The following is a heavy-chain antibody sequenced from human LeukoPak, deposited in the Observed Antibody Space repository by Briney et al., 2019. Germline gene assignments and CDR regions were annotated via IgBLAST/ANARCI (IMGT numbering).Heavy chain of an antibody. CDR2: ISGSGGST. CDR1: GFTFSSYA. J-gene: IGHJ4*02. D-gene: IGHD6-19*01. V-gene: IGHV3-23*01. Sequence: PGGSLRLSCAASGFTFSSYAMSWVRQAPGKGLEWVSAISGSGGSTYYADSVKGRFTTSRDNAKNTLYLQMDSLRAEDTAVYFCVRGSNDWYGMDYWGQGTLVTVSS. CDR3: VRGSNDWYGMDY.